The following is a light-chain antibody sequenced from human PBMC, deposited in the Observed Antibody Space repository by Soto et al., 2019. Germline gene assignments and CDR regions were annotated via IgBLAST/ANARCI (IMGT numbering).Light chain of an antibody. CDR2: DAS. Sequence: DVQMTQSPPSLSASVGDRVTITCRASQTIDRSLNWYQQKPGKAPNLLIYDASNLQSGVPSRFSGSGSGTDFTLTISSLQPDDFATYSCQQSHSLPFTVGPGTKVDIK. J-gene: IGKJ3*01. CDR3: QQSHSLPFT. V-gene: IGKV1-39*01. CDR1: QTIDRS.